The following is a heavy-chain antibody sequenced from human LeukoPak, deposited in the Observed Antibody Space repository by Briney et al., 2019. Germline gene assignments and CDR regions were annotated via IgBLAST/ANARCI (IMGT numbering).Heavy chain of an antibody. Sequence: GGSLRLSCAASGFSFSYYWMSWVRHAPGKGLEWVANTKEDGSGSSYVDSVKGRFTISRDNAKNSLYLQMNSLRAEDTAVYYCAKGGVVGTRYYFDSWGQGTLVTVSS. J-gene: IGHJ4*02. CDR2: TKEDGSGS. CDR3: AKGGVVGTRYYFDS. V-gene: IGHV3-7*01. CDR1: GFSFSYYW. D-gene: IGHD2-15*01.